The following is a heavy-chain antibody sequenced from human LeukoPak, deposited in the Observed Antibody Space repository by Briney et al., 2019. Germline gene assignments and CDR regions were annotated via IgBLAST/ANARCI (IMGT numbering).Heavy chain of an antibody. D-gene: IGHD6-13*01. CDR1: GYSFTSYW. Sequence: TGESPKISCKGSGYSFTSYWIGWVRQMPGKGLEWMGIIYPGDSDTRYSPSFQGQVTISADKPISTAYLQWSSLKASDTAMYYCARHSNNAFDIWGQGTMVTVSS. CDR3: ARHSNNAFDI. CDR2: IYPGDSDT. J-gene: IGHJ3*02. V-gene: IGHV5-51*01.